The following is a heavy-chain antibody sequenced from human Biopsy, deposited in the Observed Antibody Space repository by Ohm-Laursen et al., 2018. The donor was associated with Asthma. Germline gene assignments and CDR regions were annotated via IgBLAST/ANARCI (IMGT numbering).Heavy chain of an antibody. CDR3: ARTTYGHDGFDP. CDR1: GCSINIGDYY. D-gene: IGHD4-17*01. Sequence: TLSLTCTVSGCSINIGDYYWSWIRQHPVKGLELFGHIYYSGSTYYNPSLKSRVSISLDTSKNQFSLSLTSVTAADTAVYYCARTTYGHDGFDPWGQGTLVTVSS. CDR2: IYYSGST. V-gene: IGHV4-31*03. J-gene: IGHJ5*02.